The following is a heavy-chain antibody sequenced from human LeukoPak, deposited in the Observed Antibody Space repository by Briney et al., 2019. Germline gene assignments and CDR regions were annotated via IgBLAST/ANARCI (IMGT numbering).Heavy chain of an antibody. CDR2: INHSGST. CDR3: ARGGDPNWFDP. D-gene: IGHD2-21*02. J-gene: IGHJ5*02. Sequence: SETLSLTCAVYGGSFSGYYWSWIRQPPGKGLEWIGEINHSGSTNYNPSLKSRVTISVDTSKNQFSLKLSSVTAADTAVYYCARGGDPNWFDPWGQGTLVTVSS. V-gene: IGHV4-34*01. CDR1: GGSFSGYY.